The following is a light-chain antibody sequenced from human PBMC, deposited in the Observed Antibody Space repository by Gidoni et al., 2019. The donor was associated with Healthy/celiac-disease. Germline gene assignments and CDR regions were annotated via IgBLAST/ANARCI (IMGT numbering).Light chain of an antibody. J-gene: IGKJ2*01. Sequence: DIQMTQSPSSLSASVGDRVTITCQASQDISNYLNWYQQKPGKAPKLLIYDASNMETGVPSRFSGSGSGTEFTFTISSLQPEDIATYYCQRYDNRPQTFGQGTKLEIK. CDR1: QDISNY. V-gene: IGKV1-33*01. CDR2: DAS. CDR3: QRYDNRPQT.